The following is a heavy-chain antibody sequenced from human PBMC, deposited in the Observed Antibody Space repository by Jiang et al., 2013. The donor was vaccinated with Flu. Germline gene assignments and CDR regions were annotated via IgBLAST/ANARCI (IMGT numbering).Heavy chain of an antibody. Sequence: GPGLVKPSETLSLTCTVSGGSISSYYWSWIRQPPGKGLEWIGYIYYSGSTNYNPSLKSRVTISVDTSKNQFSLKLSSVTAADTAVYYCARDLRGYSLGESYYYYYGMDVWGQGTTVTVSS. J-gene: IGHJ6*02. CDR3: ARDLRGYSLGESYYYYYGMDV. V-gene: IGHV4-59*01. D-gene: IGHD5-18*01. CDR2: IYYSGST. CDR1: GGSISSYY.